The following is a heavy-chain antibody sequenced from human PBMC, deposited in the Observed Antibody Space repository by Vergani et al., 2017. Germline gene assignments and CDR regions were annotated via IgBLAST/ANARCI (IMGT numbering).Heavy chain of an antibody. V-gene: IGHV4-59*01. CDR2: VYYTGST. CDR1: GDSIKDSY. J-gene: IGHJ5*02. D-gene: IGHD2/OR15-2a*01. Sequence: QVQLQESGPGLVKPSETLSLTCTVSGDSIKDSYWSWFRQPQGTGLEWIGYVYYTGSTTYNPSLKSRVTISVDTSNNQFYLRMTSLTAADTAIYYCARARDLYWRSTTSCHNWFDPWGQGSLVTVSS. CDR3: ARARDLYWRSTTSCHNWFDP.